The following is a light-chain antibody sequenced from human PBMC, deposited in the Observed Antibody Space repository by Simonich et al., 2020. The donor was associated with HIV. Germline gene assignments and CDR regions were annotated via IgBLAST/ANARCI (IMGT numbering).Light chain of an antibody. CDR3: QQRSNWPSLT. V-gene: IGKV3-11*01. CDR2: DAS. Sequence: IVLPQSPATLSLSPGERATLSCRASQSVSSYLDWYQQKPLQAPCLLIYDASNRATGIPARFSGSGSGTDFTLTISSLEPEDFALYYCQQRSNWPSLTFGGGTKVESK. CDR1: QSVSSY. J-gene: IGKJ4*01.